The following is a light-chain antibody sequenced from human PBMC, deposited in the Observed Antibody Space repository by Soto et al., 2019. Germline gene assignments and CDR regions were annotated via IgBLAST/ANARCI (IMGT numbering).Light chain of an antibody. V-gene: IGKV3-15*01. J-gene: IGKJ1*01. CDR2: DTS. Sequence: EIVVTQSPATLSASPGERVTLSCRASQFVSRRLAWYQQRLGQVPRLLIYDTSTRAPGISARFSGSVYGTEFTLTISCLKSEDFAVFYCQEYIHWPPGMFGPGTTVDIK. CDR3: QEYIHWPPGM. CDR1: QFVSRR.